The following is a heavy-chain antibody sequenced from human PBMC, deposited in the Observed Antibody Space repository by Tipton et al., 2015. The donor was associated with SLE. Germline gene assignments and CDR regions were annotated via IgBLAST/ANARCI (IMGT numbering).Heavy chain of an antibody. CDR2: IRHDGTNK. J-gene: IGHJ4*02. CDR1: GFSFRTYG. Sequence: SLRLSCAASGFSFRTYGMHWARQAPGKGLEWVAFIRHDGTNKYYADSVKGRFTISRDNSKNTLYLQMNSLRAEDTAVYYCAKDENYYDSSGYYVVDYWGQGTLVTVSS. CDR3: AKDENYYDSSGYYVVDY. D-gene: IGHD3-22*01. V-gene: IGHV3-30*02.